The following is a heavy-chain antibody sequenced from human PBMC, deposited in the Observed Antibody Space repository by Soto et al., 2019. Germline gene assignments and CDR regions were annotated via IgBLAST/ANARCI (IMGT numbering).Heavy chain of an antibody. V-gene: IGHV4-59*01. CDR3: ARALYYYDSSGYYLDY. D-gene: IGHD3-22*01. Sequence: SETLSLTCTVSGGSISNSYWSWIRQSPEKGLEWIGYIYSSGSTNYNPSLKSRVTISVDTSKNQFSLKLSSVTAADTAVYYCARALYYYDSSGYYLDYWGQGTLVTVSS. CDR2: IYSSGST. J-gene: IGHJ4*02. CDR1: GGSISNSY.